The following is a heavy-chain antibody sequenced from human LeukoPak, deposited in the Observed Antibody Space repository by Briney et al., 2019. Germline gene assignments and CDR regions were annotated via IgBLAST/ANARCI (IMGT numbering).Heavy chain of an antibody. Sequence: SETLSLTCTASGGSISSYYWSWIRQPPGKGLEWIGYIYYSGSTNYNPSLKSRVTISVDTSKNQFSLKLSSVTAADTAVYYCARHRGKWLDLDYWGQGTLVTVSS. CDR3: ARHRGKWLDLDY. V-gene: IGHV4-59*08. CDR1: GGSISSYY. J-gene: IGHJ4*02. CDR2: IYYSGST. D-gene: IGHD6-19*01.